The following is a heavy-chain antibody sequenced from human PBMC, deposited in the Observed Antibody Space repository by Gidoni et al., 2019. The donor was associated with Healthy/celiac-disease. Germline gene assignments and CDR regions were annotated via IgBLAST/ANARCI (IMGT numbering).Heavy chain of an antibody. Sequence: QVQLVQSGAEGKKPGASVKVSCKVAGYTLTELSMHWVRQAPGKGLEWMGGFDPEDGETIYAQKFQGRVTMTEDTSTDTAYMELSSLRSEDTAVYYCATQSGSGWYPPAPDVWGQGTTVTVSS. J-gene: IGHJ6*02. CDR2: FDPEDGET. V-gene: IGHV1-24*01. D-gene: IGHD6-19*01. CDR1: GYTLTELS. CDR3: ATQSGSGWYPPAPDV.